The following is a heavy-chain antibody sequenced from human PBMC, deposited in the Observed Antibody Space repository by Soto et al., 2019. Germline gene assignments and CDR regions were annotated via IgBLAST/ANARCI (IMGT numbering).Heavy chain of an antibody. J-gene: IGHJ4*02. D-gene: IGHD2-15*01. V-gene: IGHV3-30*18. Sequence: GGSLRLSCAASGFTFSSYGMHWVRQAPGKGLEWVAVISYDGSNKYYADSVKGRFTISRDNSKNTLYLQMNSLRAEDTAVYYCAKEWDMQRTGLNFDYWGQGTLVTVSS. CDR3: AKEWDMQRTGLNFDY. CDR2: ISYDGSNK. CDR1: GFTFSSYG.